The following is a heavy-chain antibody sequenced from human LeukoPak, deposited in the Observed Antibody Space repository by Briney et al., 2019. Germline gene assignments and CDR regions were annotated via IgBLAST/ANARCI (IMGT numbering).Heavy chain of an antibody. J-gene: IGHJ4*02. CDR3: ARVRGTVFGVVISGSSLMHY. CDR1: GFTFSDYY. CDR2: IKQDGSEK. D-gene: IGHD3-3*01. Sequence: PGGSLRLSCAASGFTFSDYYMSWIRQAPGKGLEWVANIKQDGSEKYYVDSVKGRFTIPRDNAKNSLYLQMNSLRAEDTAVYYCARVRGTVFGVVISGSSLMHYWGQGTLVTVSS. V-gene: IGHV3-7*01.